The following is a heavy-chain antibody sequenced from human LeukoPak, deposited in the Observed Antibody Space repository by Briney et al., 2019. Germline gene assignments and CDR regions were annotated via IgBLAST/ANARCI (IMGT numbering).Heavy chain of an antibody. V-gene: IGHV3-53*01. J-gene: IGHJ4*02. CDR3: ARLVGATTVDY. Sequence: GGSLRLSCAASEFAFSTYNMSWVRQAPGKGLEWVSVIYSGGTTYYADSVKGRFTISRDNSKNTLYLQMNSLRAEDTAVYYCARLVGATTVDYWGQGTLVTVSS. CDR2: IYSGGTT. CDR1: EFAFSTYN. D-gene: IGHD1-26*01.